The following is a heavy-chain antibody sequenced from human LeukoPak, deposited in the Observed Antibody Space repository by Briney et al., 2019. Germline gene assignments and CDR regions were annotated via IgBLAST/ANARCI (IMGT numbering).Heavy chain of an antibody. Sequence: SETLSLTCAVSGGSFSGYYWSWIRQPPGKGLEWIGEINHSGSTNYNPSLKSRVTISVDTSKNQFSLKLSSVTAADTAVYYCARGHYDILTGPMDYYYYGMDVWGQGTTVTASS. V-gene: IGHV4-34*01. J-gene: IGHJ6*02. CDR2: INHSGST. CDR1: GGSFSGYY. CDR3: ARGHYDILTGPMDYYYYGMDV. D-gene: IGHD3-9*01.